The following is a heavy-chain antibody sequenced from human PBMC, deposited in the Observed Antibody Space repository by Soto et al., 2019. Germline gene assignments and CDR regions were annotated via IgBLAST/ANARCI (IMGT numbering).Heavy chain of an antibody. CDR1: GGTFSSYA. CDR2: IIPIFGTA. CDR3: ARDVIAAAGTAG. D-gene: IGHD6-13*01. J-gene: IGHJ4*02. Sequence: QVQLVQSGAEVKKPGSSVKVSCKASGGTFSSYAISWVRQAPGQGLEWMGGIIPIFGTANYAQKFQGRVTITADESTSTAYRERSSLRSEDTAVDYCARDVIAAAGTAGWGQGTLVTVSS. V-gene: IGHV1-69*12.